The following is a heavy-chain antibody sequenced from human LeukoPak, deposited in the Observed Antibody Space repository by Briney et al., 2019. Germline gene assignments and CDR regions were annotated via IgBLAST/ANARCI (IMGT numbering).Heavy chain of an antibody. CDR1: AGSISSGSHY. J-gene: IGHJ4*01. CDR2: IYISGST. D-gene: IGHD3-9*01. Sequence: PSETLSLTCTVSAGSISSGSHYWTWIRQPAGKGLEWIGRIYISGSTNYNASLKSRVTISVDTSKNQFSLKLSSVTAADTAVYYCARERGSLTGYLSTDYWGHGTLVTVSS. V-gene: IGHV4-61*02. CDR3: ARERGSLTGYLSTDY.